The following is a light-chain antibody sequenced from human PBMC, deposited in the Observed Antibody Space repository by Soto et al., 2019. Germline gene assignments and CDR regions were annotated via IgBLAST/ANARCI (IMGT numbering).Light chain of an antibody. Sequence: EIVLTQSPGTLSLSPGERATLSCRASQSVSSSYLAWYQQKPGQAPGLLIYGASSRATGIPDRFSGSGSGTDFPLPISRLEPEDFAVYYCKQYGSSPLFTFGPGTKVDIK. CDR2: GAS. CDR3: KQYGSSPLFT. V-gene: IGKV3-20*01. J-gene: IGKJ3*01. CDR1: QSVSSSY.